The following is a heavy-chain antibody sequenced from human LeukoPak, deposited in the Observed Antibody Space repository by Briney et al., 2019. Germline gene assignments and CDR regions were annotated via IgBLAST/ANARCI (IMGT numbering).Heavy chain of an antibody. J-gene: IGHJ4*02. CDR2: INPNTGGT. CDR3: AKGDNTGRRFFDY. Sequence: ASVKVSCRTSDYTFTNYYMHWVRQAPGQGLEWMGRINPNTGGTNYAQKLQGRVTVTTDTSVTTSYMEVNSLESDDTAVYYCAKGDNTGRRFFDYWGQGTVVTVSS. CDR1: DYTFTNYY. D-gene: IGHD1-1*01. V-gene: IGHV1-2*06.